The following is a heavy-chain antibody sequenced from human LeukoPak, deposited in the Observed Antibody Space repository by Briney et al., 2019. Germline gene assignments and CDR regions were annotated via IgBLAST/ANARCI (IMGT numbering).Heavy chain of an antibody. Sequence: PGRSLRLSCAASGFTFGSYGMHWVRQAPGKGLEWVAVISYDGSNKYYADSVKGRFTISRDNSKNTLYLQMNSLRAEDTAVYYCAKGDYGSGSSYHYWGQGTLVTVSS. CDR1: GFTFGSYG. CDR3: AKGDYGSGSSYHY. CDR2: ISYDGSNK. D-gene: IGHD3-10*01. V-gene: IGHV3-30*18. J-gene: IGHJ4*02.